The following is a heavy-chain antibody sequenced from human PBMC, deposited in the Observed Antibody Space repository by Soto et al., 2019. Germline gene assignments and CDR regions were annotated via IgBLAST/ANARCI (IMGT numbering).Heavy chain of an antibody. Sequence: QVELVQSGAEVKKPGSSVKVSCQASEDTFRNYAISWVRQAPGQGLEWMGGIIPIFGTANYAQKFQGRVTIIADTLTNTLYLELSSLRSVDTAVYYCASTKYDSSSYYYWYLGLWGRGTLVTVSS. D-gene: IGHD3-22*01. J-gene: IGHJ2*01. CDR2: IIPIFGTA. CDR1: EDTFRNYA. CDR3: ASTKYDSSSYYYWYLGL. V-gene: IGHV1-69*06.